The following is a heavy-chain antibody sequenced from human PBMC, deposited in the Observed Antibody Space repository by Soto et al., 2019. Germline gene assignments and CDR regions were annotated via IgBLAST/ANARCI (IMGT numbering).Heavy chain of an antibody. Sequence: EVQLVESGGGLIQPGGSLRLSCAASGFTVSSNYMSWVRQAPGKGLEWVSVIYSGGSTYYADSVKGRFTISRDNSKHTLYLQMNSLRAGVMGVYYCAREGDSRGAGYWGQGTLVTVSS. CDR3: AREGDSRGAGY. CDR1: GFTVSSNY. CDR2: IYSGGST. D-gene: IGHD3-22*01. V-gene: IGHV3-53*01. J-gene: IGHJ4*02.